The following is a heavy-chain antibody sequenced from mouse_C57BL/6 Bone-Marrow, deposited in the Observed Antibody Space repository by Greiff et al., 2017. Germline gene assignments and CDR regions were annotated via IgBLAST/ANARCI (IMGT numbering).Heavy chain of an antibody. CDR2: IHPNSGST. CDR3: ARPYYYGTFMDY. V-gene: IGHV1-64*01. CDR1: GYTFTSYW. Sequence: QVQLQQSGAELVKPGASVKLSCKASGYTFTSYWIHWVKQRPGQGLEWIGMIHPNSGSTNYNEKFKSKATLTVDKSSSTAYMQLSSLTSEDSAVYYCARPYYYGTFMDYWGQGTSVTVSS. D-gene: IGHD1-1*01. J-gene: IGHJ4*01.